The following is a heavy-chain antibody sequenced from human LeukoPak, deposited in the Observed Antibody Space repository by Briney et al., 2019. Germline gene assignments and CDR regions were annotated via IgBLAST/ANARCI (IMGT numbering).Heavy chain of an antibody. CDR3: ARTTGYCSGGNCYRYFQK. CDR1: GFTFSSYW. J-gene: IGHJ1*01. V-gene: IGHV3-7*01. CDR2: IKQDGSEK. Sequence: GGSLRLSCAASGFTFSSYWMSWVRQAPGKGLEWVANIKQDGSEKYYVDSVKGRFTISRDNAKNSLYLQMNSLRAEDTAVYYCARTTGYCSGGNCYRYFQKWGQGTLVTVSS. D-gene: IGHD2-15*01.